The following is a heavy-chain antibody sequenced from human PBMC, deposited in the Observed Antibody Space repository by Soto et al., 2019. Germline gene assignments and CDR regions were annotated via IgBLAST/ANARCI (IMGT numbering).Heavy chain of an antibody. Sequence: GASVKVSCKASGGTLSSYAISWVRQAPGQGLEWMGGIIPIFGTANYAQKFQGRVTITADESTSTAYMELSSLRSEDTAVYYCARVNQASSSSRSTFYYGMDVWGQGTTVTVS. J-gene: IGHJ6*02. CDR1: GGTLSSYA. CDR2: IIPIFGTA. V-gene: IGHV1-69*13. D-gene: IGHD6-6*01. CDR3: ARVNQASSSSRSTFYYGMDV.